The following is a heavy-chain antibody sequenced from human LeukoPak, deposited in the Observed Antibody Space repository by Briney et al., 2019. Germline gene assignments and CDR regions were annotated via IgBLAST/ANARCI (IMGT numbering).Heavy chain of an antibody. D-gene: IGHD2-2*01. Sequence: GGSLRLSCAASGFTFSSYAMHWVRQAPGKGLEWVAVISYDGSNKYYADSVKGRFTISRDNSKNTLYLQMNSLRAEDTAVYYCAKGADIVVVPTGKAGGILDYWGQGTLVTVSS. V-gene: IGHV3-30-3*01. CDR2: ISYDGSNK. CDR3: AKGADIVVVPTGKAGGILDY. J-gene: IGHJ4*02. CDR1: GFTFSSYA.